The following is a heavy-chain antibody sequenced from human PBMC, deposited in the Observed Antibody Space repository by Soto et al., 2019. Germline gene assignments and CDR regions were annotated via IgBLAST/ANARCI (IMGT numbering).Heavy chain of an antibody. V-gene: IGHV4-31*03. D-gene: IGHD3-10*01. J-gene: IGHJ6*02. Sequence: QVQLQESGPGLVKPSQTLSLTCTVSGDSISRNGFFWTWIRQHPGKGLEWIGYIYNSGSSYYNPSLQSRVIISVDTSKNPFSLNLTAGTAADTAVYYLARGTMLRGTGYYDAMDVWGQGTKVTVSS. CDR3: ARGTMLRGTGYYDAMDV. CDR1: GDSISRNGFF. CDR2: IYNSGSS.